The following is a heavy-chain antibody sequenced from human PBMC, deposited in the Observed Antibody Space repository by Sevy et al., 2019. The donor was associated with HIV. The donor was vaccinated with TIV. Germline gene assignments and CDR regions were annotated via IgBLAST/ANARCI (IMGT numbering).Heavy chain of an antibody. V-gene: IGHV3-48*02. D-gene: IGHD1-26*01. J-gene: IGHJ4*02. CDR3: ARAENYYGGRNFDS. CDR1: GFTLSSYS. Sequence: GGSLRLSCAVSGFTLSSYSMNWVRQAPGKGLEWVSYISSSSSSIYYAGSVKGRFTISRDNAKNSLYLQMNSLRDEDTAVYYCARAENYYGGRNFDSWGQGTLVTVSS. CDR2: ISSSSSSI.